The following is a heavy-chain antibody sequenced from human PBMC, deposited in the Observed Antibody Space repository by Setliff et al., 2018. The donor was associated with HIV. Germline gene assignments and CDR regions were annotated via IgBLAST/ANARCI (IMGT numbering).Heavy chain of an antibody. D-gene: IGHD3-10*01. CDR1: GGSISSYY. CDR2: IYTSGST. CDR3: ARDLYYGSGSYRDYYYYMDV. J-gene: IGHJ6*03. V-gene: IGHV4-4*07. Sequence: TSETLSLTCTVSGGSISSYYWSWIRQPAGKGLEWIGRIYTSGSTNYNPSLKSRVTMSVDTSKTQFSLNLTSVTAADTAVYYCARDLYYGSGSYRDYYYYMDVWGKGTTVTVSS.